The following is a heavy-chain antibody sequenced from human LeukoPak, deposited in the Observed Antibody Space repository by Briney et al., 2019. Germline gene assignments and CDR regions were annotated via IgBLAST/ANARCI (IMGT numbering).Heavy chain of an antibody. D-gene: IGHD6-19*01. V-gene: IGHV3-30*02. Sequence: GGSLRLSCAATGFTFSSYVMHWVRQAPGKGLEWVAFTLSDGSNKYYADSVKGRFTISRDNSKNTLYLQMNSLRPEDTAVYYCAKPRTMAGTLDYFDYWGQGTLVTVSS. J-gene: IGHJ4*02. CDR2: TLSDGSNK. CDR3: AKPRTMAGTLDYFDY. CDR1: GFTFSSYV.